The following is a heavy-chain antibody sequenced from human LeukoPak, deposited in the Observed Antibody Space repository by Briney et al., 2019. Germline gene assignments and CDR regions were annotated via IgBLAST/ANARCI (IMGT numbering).Heavy chain of an antibody. CDR1: GYSISSGYY. J-gene: IGHJ4*02. CDR3: ARHWGVTTRPLDY. CDR2: IYHSGST. Sequence: SSETLSLTCAVSGYSISSGYYWGWIRQPPGKGLEWIGSIYHSGSTYYNPSLKSRVTISVDTSKNQFSLKLSSVTAADTAVYYCARHWGVTTRPLDYWGQGTLLTVSS. V-gene: IGHV4-38-2*01. D-gene: IGHD1-26*01.